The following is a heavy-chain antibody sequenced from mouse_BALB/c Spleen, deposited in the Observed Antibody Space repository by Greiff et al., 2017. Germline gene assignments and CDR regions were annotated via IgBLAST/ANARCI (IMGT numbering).Heavy chain of an antibody. CDR1: GYTFTSYT. J-gene: IGHJ4*01. V-gene: IGHV1-4*02. CDR3: ARAGLLLATSSMDY. Sequence: QVQLQQSAAELARPGASVKMSCKASGYTFTSYTMHWVKQRPGQGLEWIGYINPSSGYTEYNQKFKDKTTLTADKSSSTAYMQLSSLTSEDSAVYYCARAGLLLATSSMDYWGQGTSVTVSS. D-gene: IGHD2-3*01. CDR2: INPSSGYT.